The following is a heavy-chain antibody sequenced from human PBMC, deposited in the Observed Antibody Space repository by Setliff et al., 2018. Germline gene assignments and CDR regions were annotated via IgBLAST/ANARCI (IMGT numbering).Heavy chain of an antibody. D-gene: IGHD6-6*01. J-gene: IGHJ6*02. V-gene: IGHV4-59*12. CDR1: GGSISSYY. Sequence: ASETLSLTCTVSGGSISSYYWSWIRQPPGKRLEWIGYIYYSGSTNYNPSLESRVAISVDTSKNQFSLRLSSVTAADTAVYYCARVSQLVVLSLYYYGMDVWGQGTTVTVSS. CDR3: ARVSQLVVLSLYYYGMDV. CDR2: IYYSGST.